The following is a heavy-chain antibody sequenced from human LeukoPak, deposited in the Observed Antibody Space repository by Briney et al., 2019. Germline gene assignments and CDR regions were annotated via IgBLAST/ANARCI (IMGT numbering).Heavy chain of an antibody. V-gene: IGHV3-73*01. CDR3: TRGEYYDSSGYHEDYFDY. Sequence: PGGSLRLSCAASGFTFSGSAMHWVRQASGKGLEWVGRIRSKANSYATAYAASVKGRFTISRDGSKNTAYLQMNSLKTEDTAVYYCTRGEYYDSSGYHEDYFDYWGQGTLVTVSS. D-gene: IGHD3-22*01. J-gene: IGHJ4*02. CDR1: GFTFSGSA. CDR2: IRSKANSYAT.